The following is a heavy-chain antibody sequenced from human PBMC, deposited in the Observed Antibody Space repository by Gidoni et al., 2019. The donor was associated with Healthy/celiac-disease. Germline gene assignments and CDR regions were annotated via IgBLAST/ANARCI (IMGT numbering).Heavy chain of an antibody. CDR2: TRNKANSYTT. V-gene: IGHV3-72*01. CDR1: GFTFSDHY. CDR3: ARVWLDYDFWSGYLGYFDL. J-gene: IGHJ2*01. Sequence: EVQLVESGGGLVQPGGSLRLSCAAAGFTFSDHYMDWVRQAPGKGLEWVGRTRNKANSYTTEYAASVKGRFTISRDDSKNSLYLQMNSLKTEDTAVYYCARVWLDYDFWSGYLGYFDLWGRGTLVTVSS. D-gene: IGHD3-3*01.